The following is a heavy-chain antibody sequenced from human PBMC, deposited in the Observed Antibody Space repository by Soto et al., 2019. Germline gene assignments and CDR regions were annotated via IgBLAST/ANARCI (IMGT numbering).Heavy chain of an antibody. V-gene: IGHV1-69*13. CDR3: ARSFFWSGPYDY. D-gene: IGHD3-3*01. Sequence: SVKVSCKASGGTFSSYAISWVRPAPGQGLEWMGGIIPIFGTANYAQKFQGRVTITADESTSTAYMELSSLRSEDTAVYYCARSFFWSGPYDYWGQGTLVTVSS. CDR1: GGTFSSYA. J-gene: IGHJ4*02. CDR2: IIPIFGTA.